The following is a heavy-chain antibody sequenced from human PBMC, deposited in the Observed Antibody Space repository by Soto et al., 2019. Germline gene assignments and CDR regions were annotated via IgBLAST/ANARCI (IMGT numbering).Heavy chain of an antibody. D-gene: IGHD1-1*01. Sequence: QVQLVQSGAEVKKPGSSVKVSCKASGGTFSSYAISWVRQAPGQGLEWMGGIIPIFGTANYAPKFQGRVTITADESTSTAYMELSSLRSEDTAVYYCARDRTAPANYYYYGMDVWGQGTTVTVSS. CDR3: ARDRTAPANYYYYGMDV. V-gene: IGHV1-69*12. CDR1: GGTFSSYA. J-gene: IGHJ6*02. CDR2: IIPIFGTA.